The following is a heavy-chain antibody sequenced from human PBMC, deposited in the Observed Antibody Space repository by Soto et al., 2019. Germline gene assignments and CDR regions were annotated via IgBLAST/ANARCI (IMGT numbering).Heavy chain of an antibody. CDR3: ARYQIAGVTSFDY. J-gene: IGHJ4*02. V-gene: IGHV4-61*01. CDR1: GGSVSSGSYY. D-gene: IGHD3-10*01. Sequence: QVPLQESGPGLVKPSETLTLTCTVSGGSVSSGSYYWSWIRKPPGKGLEWIGYIYYSGSTNYNPSLNSRLTISVATSKNQFSRKLCSVSAADTAGYYCARYQIAGVTSFDYWGQGTLVTVSS. CDR2: IYYSGST.